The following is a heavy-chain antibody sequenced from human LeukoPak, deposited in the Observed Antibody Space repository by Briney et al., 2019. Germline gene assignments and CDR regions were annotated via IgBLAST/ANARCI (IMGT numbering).Heavy chain of an antibody. CDR3: IRTLIVATSPYMDV. J-gene: IGHJ6*03. Sequence: GGSLRLSCAASGFTFSSYWMHWIRQAPGKGLAWVSRVNSDGTGTTYADSVEGRFTISRDNAKNTLYLQMNSLRAEDTAIYYCIRTLIVATSPYMDVWGKGTTATVSS. D-gene: IGHD5-12*01. CDR1: GFTFSSYW. CDR2: VNSDGTGT. V-gene: IGHV3-74*01.